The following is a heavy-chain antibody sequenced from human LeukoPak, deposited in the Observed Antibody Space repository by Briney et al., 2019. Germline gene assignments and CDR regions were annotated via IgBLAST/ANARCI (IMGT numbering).Heavy chain of an antibody. Sequence: GASVKVSCKTSGYTFTYYVISWVRQAPGQGLEWMGWINAYNGNTNDAQKFQGRATMTTDTSTSTAYMELRSLRSDDTAVYYCAREEKPYDYWGQGTLVSVSS. CDR1: GYTFTYYV. CDR3: AREEKPYDY. J-gene: IGHJ4*02. CDR2: INAYNGNT. V-gene: IGHV1-18*01.